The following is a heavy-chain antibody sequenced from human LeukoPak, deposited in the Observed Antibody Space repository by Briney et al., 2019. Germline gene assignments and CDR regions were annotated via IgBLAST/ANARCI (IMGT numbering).Heavy chain of an antibody. CDR2: ISSSGNT. D-gene: IGHD1/OR15-1a*01. V-gene: IGHV4-4*07. CDR1: GDPSNTYS. CDR3: ARRVWEQRSVAHENWFDP. J-gene: IGHJ5*02. Sequence: SETLSLTCTVSGDPSNTYSWNWIRQPAGKALEWIGRISSSGNTNYNPSLRSRVTMSLDRSKNQFSLKLSSVTAADTAVYYCARRVWEQRSVAHENWFDPWGQGTLVSVSS.